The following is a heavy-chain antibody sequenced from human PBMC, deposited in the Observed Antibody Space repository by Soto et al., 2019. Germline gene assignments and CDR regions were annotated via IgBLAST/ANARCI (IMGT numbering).Heavy chain of an antibody. CDR2: ISANNGDT. J-gene: IGHJ6*02. Sequence: ASVKVSCKASGYTFTGYCMHWVRQAPGQGLEWMGWISANNGDTTYAQKVQGRVTMTRDTSTRTAYLELRSLRSDDTAVYYCAREVGHMDVWGQGTTVTVSS. CDR3: AREVGHMDV. V-gene: IGHV1-18*04. D-gene: IGHD2-2*01. CDR1: GYTFTGYC.